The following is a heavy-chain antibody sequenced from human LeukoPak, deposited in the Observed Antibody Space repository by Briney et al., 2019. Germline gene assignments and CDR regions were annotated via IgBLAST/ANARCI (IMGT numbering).Heavy chain of an antibody. CDR2: INSDSGTI. J-gene: IGHJ4*02. CDR1: GFTFSIYA. Sequence: PGGSLRLSCAASGFTFSIYAMNWVRQAPGKGLEWLSYINSDSGTIYHADSLRGRFTISRDNAKNSLYLQMNSLGAEDTAVYYCAKDGRYCSSTSCYGLGYFDYWGQGTLVTVSS. V-gene: IGHV3-48*04. CDR3: AKDGRYCSSTSCYGLGYFDY. D-gene: IGHD2-2*01.